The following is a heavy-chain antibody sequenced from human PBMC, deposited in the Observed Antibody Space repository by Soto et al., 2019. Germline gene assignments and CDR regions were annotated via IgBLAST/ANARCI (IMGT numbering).Heavy chain of an antibody. CDR1: GGSISSSSYY. CDR3: ARHNYHYYGSGSHYYFDY. CDR2: IYYSGST. Sequence: SETLSLTCTVSGGSISSSSYYWGWIRQPPGKGLEWIGSIYYSGSTYYNPSLKSRVTISVDTSKNQFSLKLSSVTAADTAVYYCARHNYHYYGSGSHYYFDYWGQGTLVTVSS. D-gene: IGHD3-10*01. V-gene: IGHV4-39*01. J-gene: IGHJ4*02.